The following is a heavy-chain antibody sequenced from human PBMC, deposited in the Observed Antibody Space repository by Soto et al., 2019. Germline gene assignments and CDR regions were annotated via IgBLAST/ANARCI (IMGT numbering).Heavy chain of an antibody. V-gene: IGHV1-69*13. D-gene: IGHD1-26*01. CDR3: ARGLIVGATYYYYYMDV. CDR2: IIPIFGTA. CDR1: GGTFSSYA. J-gene: IGHJ6*03. Sequence: ASVKVSCKASGGTFSSYAISWVRQTPGQGLEWMGGIIPIFGTANYAQKFQGRVTITADESTSTAYMELSRLRSEDTAVYYCARGLIVGATYYYYYMDVWGKGTTVTVSS.